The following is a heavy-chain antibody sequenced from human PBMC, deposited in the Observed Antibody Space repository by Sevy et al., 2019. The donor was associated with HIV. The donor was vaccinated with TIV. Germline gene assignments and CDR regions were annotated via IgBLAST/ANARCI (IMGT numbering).Heavy chain of an antibody. J-gene: IGHJ6*02. V-gene: IGHV1-18*01. D-gene: IGHD3-3*01. CDR3: ARHRPQGVVIIPSSGYHYGADF. CDR2: ISAYTGDT. Sequence: ASVKVSCKTSGYSFNMYGISWVRQAPGQGLEWMGWISAYTGDTDYRQMFRGRVTMTTDASTNTAYMELRRLTSDDTAVYYCARHRPQGVVIIPSSGYHYGADFWGQGTMVTVSS. CDR1: GYSFNMYG.